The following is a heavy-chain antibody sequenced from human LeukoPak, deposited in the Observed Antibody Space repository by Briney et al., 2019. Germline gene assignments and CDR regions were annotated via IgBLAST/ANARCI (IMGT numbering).Heavy chain of an antibody. V-gene: IGHV3-7*01. D-gene: IGHD3-22*01. CDR2: IKQDGSEK. J-gene: IGHJ6*02. CDR1: GFTFSSYW. Sequence: GGSLRLSCAASGFTFSSYWMSWVRQAPGKGLEWVANIKQDGSEKYYVDSVKDRFTISRDNAKNSLYLQMNSLRAEDTAVYYCARERVYYDSSGYYYHYYGMDVWGQGTTVTVSS. CDR3: ARERVYYDSSGYYYHYYGMDV.